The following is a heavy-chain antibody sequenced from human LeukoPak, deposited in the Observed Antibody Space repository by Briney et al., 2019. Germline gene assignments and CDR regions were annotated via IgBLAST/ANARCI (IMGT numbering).Heavy chain of an antibody. CDR2: LSFDGAHK. Sequence: PGGSLRLSCAASGFTFRHYAVHWVRQAPGRGLERVAVLSFDGAHKYYAESVKGRFTISRDNSNNTLFLQMDSLRIEDTALYYCVRARAGGLDYWGQGTLVTVSS. J-gene: IGHJ4*02. D-gene: IGHD3-16*01. CDR1: GFTFRHYA. CDR3: VRARAGGLDY. V-gene: IGHV3-30*04.